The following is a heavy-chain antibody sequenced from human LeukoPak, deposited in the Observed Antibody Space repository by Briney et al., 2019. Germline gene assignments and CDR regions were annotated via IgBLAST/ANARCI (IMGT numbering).Heavy chain of an antibody. D-gene: IGHD5-12*01. CDR3: ARDGYSGYDTGFDY. CDR2: IYYSGST. V-gene: IGHV4-30-4*01. J-gene: IGHJ4*02. Sequence: SQTLSLTCAVSGGSISSGDYYWSWIRQPPGKGLEWIGYIYYSGSTYYNPSLKSRVTISVDTSKNQFSLKLSSVTAADTAVYYCARDGYSGYDTGFDYWGQGTLVTVSS. CDR1: GGSISSGDYY.